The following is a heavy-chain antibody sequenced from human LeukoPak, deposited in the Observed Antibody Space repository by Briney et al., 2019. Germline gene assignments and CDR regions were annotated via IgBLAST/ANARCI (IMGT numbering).Heavy chain of an antibody. CDR2: IKSGTDGGTT. Sequence: GGSLRLSCAAPGFIFKSAWMSWVRQAPGKGLEWVGRIKSGTDGGTTDYAAPVKGRFTISRDDSKNTLYLQLNSLETEDTAVYYCATGGGYYTNWGQGTLVTVSS. D-gene: IGHD1-26*01. CDR3: ATGGGYYTN. V-gene: IGHV3-15*01. J-gene: IGHJ4*02. CDR1: GFIFKSAW.